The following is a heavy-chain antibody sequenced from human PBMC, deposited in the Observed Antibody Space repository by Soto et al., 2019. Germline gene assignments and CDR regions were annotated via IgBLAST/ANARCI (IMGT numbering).Heavy chain of an antibody. D-gene: IGHD3-10*01. J-gene: IGHJ6*02. Sequence: PWGSLLLSCASSVFNFRIYDMHWVRQSTGKGLEWVSGIGISGDTFYLGSVKGRFTISRENAKNSLNLQINDLRVGDTAVYYCVRFSGVTLHHYYGMDVWGQGTTVTVSS. CDR2: IGISGDT. CDR3: VRFSGVTLHHYYGMDV. CDR1: VFNFRIYD. V-gene: IGHV3-13*01.